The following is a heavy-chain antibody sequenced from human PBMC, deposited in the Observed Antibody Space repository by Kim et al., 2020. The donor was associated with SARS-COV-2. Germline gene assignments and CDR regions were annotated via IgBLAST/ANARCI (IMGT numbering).Heavy chain of an antibody. CDR3: AREWGSIAAAGRDWFDP. D-gene: IGHD6-13*01. V-gene: IGHV1-69*01. Sequence: FQGRVTITADESTSTPYMELSSLRSEDTAVYYCAREWGSIAAAGRDWFDPWGQGTLVTVSS. J-gene: IGHJ5*02.